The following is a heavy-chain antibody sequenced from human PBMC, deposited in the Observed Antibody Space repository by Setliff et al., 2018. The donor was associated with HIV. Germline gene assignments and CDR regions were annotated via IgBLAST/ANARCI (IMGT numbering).Heavy chain of an antibody. CDR3: ARWKGNGYSFGYFVRY. J-gene: IGHJ4*02. CDR2: INHSGST. V-gene: IGHV4-34*01. D-gene: IGHD5-18*01. CDR1: GGSFSGYF. Sequence: PSETLSLTCAVYGGSFSGYFWSWIRQSPGKGLEWIGEINHSGSTNYNSTPKSRDTISVDTSKNQFSLRLSSVTAADTAVYYCARWKGNGYSFGYFVRYWGKGTLVTSPQ.